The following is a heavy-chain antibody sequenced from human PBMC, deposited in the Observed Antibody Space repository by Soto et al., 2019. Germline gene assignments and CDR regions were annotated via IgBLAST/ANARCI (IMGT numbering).Heavy chain of an antibody. CDR3: AKDRVSEHTNGCPQGH. V-gene: IGHV3-30*18. CDR2: ISNDGNNK. CDR1: GFTFSHYG. Sequence: PGGSLRLSCAASGFTFSHYGMHWVRQAPGKELEWVAVISNDGNNKYYADPVKGRFTISRDNSKNTLDLQLNSLRAEDTAVYFCAKDRVSEHTNGCPQGHWGQGALVTVSS. D-gene: IGHD2-8*01. J-gene: IGHJ4*02.